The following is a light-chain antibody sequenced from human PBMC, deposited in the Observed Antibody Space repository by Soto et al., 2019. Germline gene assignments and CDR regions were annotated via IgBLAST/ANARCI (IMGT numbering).Light chain of an antibody. CDR2: EAS. J-gene: IGKJ2*01. V-gene: IGKV1-5*03. CDR3: QQYNSHPYT. Sequence: DFQMTQSPSTLSASVGDSVTITCRASQSIHTWLAWYQQKPGRTPKLLIYEASVLESGVPSRFSGSGSGTEFTLTISSLQPDDFATYYCQQYNSHPYTFGRGTKLQIK. CDR1: QSIHTW.